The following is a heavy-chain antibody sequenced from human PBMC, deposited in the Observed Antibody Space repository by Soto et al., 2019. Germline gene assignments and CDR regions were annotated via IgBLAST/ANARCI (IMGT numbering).Heavy chain of an antibody. CDR3: AKAGRGYYYYGMDV. Sequence: EVQLLESGGGLVQPGGSLRLSCAASRFTFSSYAMSWVRQAPGKGLEWVSAISGSGGSTYYADSVKGRFTISRDNSKNTLYLQMNSLRAEDTAVYYCAKAGRGYYYYGMDVWGQGTTVTVSS. J-gene: IGHJ6*02. CDR2: ISGSGGST. CDR1: RFTFSSYA. V-gene: IGHV3-23*01. D-gene: IGHD1-1*01.